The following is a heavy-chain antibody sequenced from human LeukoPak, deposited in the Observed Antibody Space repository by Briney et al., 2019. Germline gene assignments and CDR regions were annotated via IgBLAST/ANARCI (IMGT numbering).Heavy chain of an antibody. Sequence: GGSLRLSCTASGFTFGDYVMSWFRQAPGKGLEWVGFIRSKAYGGATEYAASVKGRFTISRDGSKSIAYVQMNSLKTEDTAVYYCTSQKDYYGSGSYWTFDPWGQGTLVAVSS. CDR3: TSQKDYYGSGSYWTFDP. CDR2: IRSKAYGGAT. J-gene: IGHJ5*02. V-gene: IGHV3-49*01. CDR1: GFTFGDYV. D-gene: IGHD3-10*01.